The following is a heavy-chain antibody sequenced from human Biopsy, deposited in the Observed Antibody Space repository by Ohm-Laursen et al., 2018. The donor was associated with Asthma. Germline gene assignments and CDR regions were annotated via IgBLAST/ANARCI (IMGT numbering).Heavy chain of an antibody. CDR1: GGTFSSHA. CDR3: AREAYDILTGYYGGGGMDV. Sequence: SVKVSCKASGGTFSSHAISWVRQAPGQGLEWMGWISAYNGNTNYAQKLQGRVTMTTDTSTSTAYMELRSLRPDDTAVYYCAREAYDILTGYYGGGGMDVWGQGTTVTVSS. J-gene: IGHJ6*02. CDR2: ISAYNGNT. V-gene: IGHV1-18*01. D-gene: IGHD3-9*01.